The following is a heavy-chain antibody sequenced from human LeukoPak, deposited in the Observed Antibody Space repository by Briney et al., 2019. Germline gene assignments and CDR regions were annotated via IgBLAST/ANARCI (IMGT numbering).Heavy chain of an antibody. J-gene: IGHJ2*01. CDR2: ITGSSGST. CDR1: GFTFSNYA. CDR3: AKKRSSGPGDFDL. Sequence: PGGSLRHSCAASGFTFSNYAMSWVRQAPGKGLEWVSAITGSSGSTYYADSVRGRFTISRDNSKNTLYLQMNSLRAEDTAVYYCAKKRSSGPGDFDLWGRGTLVTVSS. D-gene: IGHD6-19*01. V-gene: IGHV3-23*01.